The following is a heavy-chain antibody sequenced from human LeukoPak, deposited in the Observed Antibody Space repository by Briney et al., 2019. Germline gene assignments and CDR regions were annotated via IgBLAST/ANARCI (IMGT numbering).Heavy chain of an antibody. CDR1: GFTFSSYW. V-gene: IGHV3-7*01. J-gene: IGHJ4*02. CDR2: IKEDGSIQ. CDR3: ARDVWTGVAVSDY. Sequence: GGSLRLSYVAPGFTFSSYWMTWVRQAPRKGLEWLANIKEDGSIQYYLDSVRGRFTISRDNAKTSVYLQLNSLRADDTAVYYCARDVWTGVAVSDYWGQGTLVTVSS. D-gene: IGHD6-19*01.